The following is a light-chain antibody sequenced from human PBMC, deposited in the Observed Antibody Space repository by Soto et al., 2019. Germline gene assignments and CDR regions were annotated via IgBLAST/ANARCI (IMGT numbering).Light chain of an antibody. CDR3: QQYVSSPWA. CDR1: QCVSNNY. Sequence: IVLTLSPGTLSLSPGERATLSCRASQCVSNNYLAWYQHRPGQAPRLLSYGASSRAPGIPDRFSGSGSGTDFTLTISRLDPEDFAVYYCQQYVSSPWAFGQGTKVDIK. V-gene: IGKV3-20*01. J-gene: IGKJ1*01. CDR2: GAS.